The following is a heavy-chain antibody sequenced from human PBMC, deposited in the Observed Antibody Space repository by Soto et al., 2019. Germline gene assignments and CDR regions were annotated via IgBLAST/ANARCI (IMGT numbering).Heavy chain of an antibody. CDR2: LTWDGGTT. D-gene: IGHD2-2*01. CDR3: AKGKSTDTSTSALDLDE. CDR1: GFTFDEYS. V-gene: IGHV3-43*01. J-gene: IGHJ4*02. Sequence: EVQLVESGGAVVQPGGSLRLSCVVSGFTFDEYSMYWVRQPPGKGLEWISLLTWDGGTTYYADSLKGRFTISRDSGKSSVLLQMDRARTEAPALSCCAKGKSTDTSTSALDLDEWCQGALFTVSA.